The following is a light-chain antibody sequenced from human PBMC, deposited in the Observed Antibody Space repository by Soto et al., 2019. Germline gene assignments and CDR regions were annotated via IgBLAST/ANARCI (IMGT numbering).Light chain of an antibody. J-gene: IGKJ4*01. V-gene: IGKV3-20*01. CDR1: QSVSSSY. CDR3: QQYNDWPLT. CDR2: SIS. Sequence: EIVLTQSPGTLSLSPGERATLSCRASQSVSSSYLAWYQQKPGQAPRLLIYSISSRATGIPDRFSGSGSGTDFTLTIISLQSEDSAVYYCQQYNDWPLTFGGGTKVDIK.